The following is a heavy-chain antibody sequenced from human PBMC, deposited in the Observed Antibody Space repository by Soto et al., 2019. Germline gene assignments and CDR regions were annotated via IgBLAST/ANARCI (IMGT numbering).Heavy chain of an antibody. J-gene: IGHJ4*02. CDR2: ISSSGSTI. Sequence: GGSLRLSCAASGFTFSDYYMSWIRQAPGKGLEWVSYISSSGSTIYYADSVKGRFTISRDNAKNSLYLQMNSLRAEDTAVYYCARVRVAGTPYFDYWGQGTLVTVSS. CDR3: ARVRVAGTPYFDY. CDR1: GFTFSDYY. V-gene: IGHV3-11*01. D-gene: IGHD6-19*01.